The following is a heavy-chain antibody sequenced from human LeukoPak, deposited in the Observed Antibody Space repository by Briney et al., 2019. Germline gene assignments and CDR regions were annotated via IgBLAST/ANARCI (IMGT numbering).Heavy chain of an antibody. J-gene: IGHJ1*01. CDR3: ARDDYGDYTVGSEYFQH. D-gene: IGHD4-17*01. V-gene: IGHV1-69*13. CDR2: IIPIFGTA. CDR1: GGTFSIYA. Sequence: SVKVSCKASGGTFSIYAISWVRQAPGQGLEWMGGIIPIFGTANYAQKFQGRVTITADESTSTAYMELSSLRSEDTAVYYCARDDYGDYTVGSEYFQHWGQGTLVTVSS.